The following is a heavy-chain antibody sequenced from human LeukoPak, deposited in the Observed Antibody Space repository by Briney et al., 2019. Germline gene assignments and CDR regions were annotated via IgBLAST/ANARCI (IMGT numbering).Heavy chain of an antibody. J-gene: IGHJ4*02. D-gene: IGHD6-19*01. CDR1: GGTFSSYA. Sequence: PVKVSCQASGGTFSSYAISWVRQAPGQGLEWMGGIIPIFCTANYAQKFQGRVTITTDESTSTAYMELSSLRSEDTAVYYCARVRRSSGPLDYWGQGTLVTVSS. V-gene: IGHV1-69*05. CDR3: ARVRRSSGPLDY. CDR2: IIPIFCTA.